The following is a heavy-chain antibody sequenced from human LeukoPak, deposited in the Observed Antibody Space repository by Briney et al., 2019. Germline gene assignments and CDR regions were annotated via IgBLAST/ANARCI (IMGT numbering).Heavy chain of an antibody. J-gene: IGHJ4*02. CDR1: GFTFSSYW. CDR2: IKQDGSEK. Sequence: GGSLRLSCAASGFTFSSYWMSWVRQAPGKGLEWVANIKQDGSEKYYVDSVKGRFTISRDNSKNTLYLQMNSLRAEDTAVYYCAKDLFKYYYDSSGYYPDYWGQGTLVTVSS. V-gene: IGHV3-7*01. CDR3: AKDLFKYYYDSSGYYPDY. D-gene: IGHD3-22*01.